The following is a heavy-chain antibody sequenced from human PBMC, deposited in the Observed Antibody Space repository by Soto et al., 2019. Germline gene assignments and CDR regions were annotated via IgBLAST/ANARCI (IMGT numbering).Heavy chain of an antibody. Sequence: SETLSLTCAISGGSISSYSWSWIRQPPGKGLEWIGTIYYSGNTNYNPSLKSRVTISVDTSKNLFSLKLSSVTAADTAFYYCARLIMTGTSYLFDYWGQGALVTVSS. CDR2: IYYSGNT. CDR1: GGSISSYS. D-gene: IGHD1-7*01. V-gene: IGHV4-59*08. CDR3: ARLIMTGTSYLFDY. J-gene: IGHJ4*02.